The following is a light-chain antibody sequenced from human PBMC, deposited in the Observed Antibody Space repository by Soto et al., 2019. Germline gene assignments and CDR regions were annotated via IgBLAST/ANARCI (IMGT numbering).Light chain of an antibody. V-gene: IGLV2-14*01. Sequence: QSVLTQPASVSGSPGQSITISCIGSSSDVGAYNYVSWYQQHPGKAPKLMIYEVNNRPSGVSDRFFGSKSGNTASLTIFGLQAEDEADYYCSSYSTDSTLVFGAGTKLTVL. J-gene: IGLJ2*01. CDR3: SSYSTDSTLV. CDR1: SSDVGAYNY. CDR2: EVN.